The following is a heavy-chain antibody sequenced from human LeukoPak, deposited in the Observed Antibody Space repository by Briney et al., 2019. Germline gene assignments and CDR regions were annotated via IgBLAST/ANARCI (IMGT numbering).Heavy chain of an antibody. CDR2: IYTSGSI. D-gene: IGHD3-16*02. CDR1: GGSISSYY. CDR3: AREYYDYVWGSYRYHNWFDP. Sequence: SETLSLTCTVSGGSISSYYWSWIRQPAGKGLEWIGRIYTSGSINYNPSLKSRVTMSVDTSKNQFSLKLSSVTAADTAVYYCAREYYDYVWGSYRYHNWFDPWGQGTLVTVSS. V-gene: IGHV4-4*07. J-gene: IGHJ5*02.